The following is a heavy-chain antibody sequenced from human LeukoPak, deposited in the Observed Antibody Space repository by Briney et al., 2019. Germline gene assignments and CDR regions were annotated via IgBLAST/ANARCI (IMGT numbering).Heavy chain of an antibody. CDR1: GYTFTSYG. D-gene: IGHD3-16*02. Sequence: ASVKVSCKASGYTFTSYGISWVRQAPGQGLEWMGWINPNSGGTNYAQKFQGRVTMTRDTSISTAYMELSRLRSDDTAVYYCASVALHGSYLDYWGQGTLVTVSS. J-gene: IGHJ4*02. CDR2: INPNSGGT. CDR3: ASVALHGSYLDY. V-gene: IGHV1-2*02.